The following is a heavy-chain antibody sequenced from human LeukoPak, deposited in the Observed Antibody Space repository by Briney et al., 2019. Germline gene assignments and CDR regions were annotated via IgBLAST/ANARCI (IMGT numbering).Heavy chain of an antibody. CDR1: GFSFDDYA. Sequence: GGSLRLSCAASGFSFDDYAMHWVRQAPGKGLEWVSTIKWNSGSIGYADSVKGRFTISRDNSKNSLYLQMNSLRAEDTALYYCAKDIYSNYGGAFDYWGQGTLVTVSS. D-gene: IGHD4-11*01. CDR3: AKDIYSNYGGAFDY. V-gene: IGHV3-9*01. CDR2: IKWNSGSI. J-gene: IGHJ4*02.